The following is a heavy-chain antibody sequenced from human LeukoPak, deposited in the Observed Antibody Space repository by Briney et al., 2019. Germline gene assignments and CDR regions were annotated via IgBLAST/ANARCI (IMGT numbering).Heavy chain of an antibody. Sequence: GGSLRLSCAASGFTFSSYGMHWVRQDPGKGLEWVAVISYDGSNKYYADSVKGRFTISRDNSKNTLYLQMNSLRAEDTAVYYCATAFVVVPAANPYDYYYGMDVWGQGTTVTVSS. CDR3: ATAFVVVPAANPYDYYYGMDV. D-gene: IGHD2-2*01. V-gene: IGHV3-30*03. J-gene: IGHJ6*02. CDR2: ISYDGSNK. CDR1: GFTFSSYG.